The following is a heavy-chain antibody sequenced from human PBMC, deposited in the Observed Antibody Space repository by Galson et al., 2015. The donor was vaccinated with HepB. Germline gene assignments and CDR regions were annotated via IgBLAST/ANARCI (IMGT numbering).Heavy chain of an antibody. D-gene: IGHD3-22*01. CDR3: AKGLTSGSPYRAFEM. CDR1: GFTLNIYD. V-gene: IGHV3-23*01. CDR2: IGYTGSYT. J-gene: IGHJ3*02. Sequence: SLRLSCAASGFTLNIYDMIWVRQAPGKGLEWVSTIGYTGSYTFYAESVKGRFTISRDSSRNTLSLQMNSLRAEDTAVYYCAKGLTSGSPYRAFEMWGQGTMVTVSS.